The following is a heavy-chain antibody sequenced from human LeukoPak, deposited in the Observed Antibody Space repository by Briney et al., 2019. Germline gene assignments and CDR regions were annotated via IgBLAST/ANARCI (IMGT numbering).Heavy chain of an antibody. CDR2: IYYSGIT. V-gene: IGHV4-59*01. CDR1: GGSISSYY. Sequence: SETLSLTCTVSGGSISSYYGSSIRQPPGKGLESIGYIYYSGITKYNPSPKSRVTISVDTFKNQFSLQLSSVTAADTAVYYCARGLWAYDFWSGYQDRFYGMDVWGQGTTVTVSS. CDR3: ARGLWAYDFWSGYQDRFYGMDV. J-gene: IGHJ6*02. D-gene: IGHD3-3*01.